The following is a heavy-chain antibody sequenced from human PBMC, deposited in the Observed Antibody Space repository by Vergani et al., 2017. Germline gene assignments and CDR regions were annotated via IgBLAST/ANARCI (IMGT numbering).Heavy chain of an antibody. CDR2: FIPILGIA. V-gene: IGHV1-69*02. CDR3: ARDPDGLVLLDY. J-gene: IGHJ3*01. D-gene: IGHD2/OR15-2a*01. Sequence: QVQLVQSGAEVKKPGSPVKVSCKALGGPFTSKTISWVRQAPGQGLEWMGRFIPILGIANYAQKSQGRVTITADKSTSTAYMELSSLGSEDTAVYYCARDPDGLVLLDYWGEGTMVAVSS. CDR1: GGPFTSKT.